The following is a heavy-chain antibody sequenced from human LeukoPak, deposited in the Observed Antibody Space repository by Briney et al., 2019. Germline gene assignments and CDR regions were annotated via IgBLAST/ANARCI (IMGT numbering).Heavy chain of an antibody. V-gene: IGHV3-33*01. CDR3: ARDDCSTTPCYAY. CDR1: GFTFTNYG. Sequence: GGSLRLSCTTSGFTFTNYGINWVRQAPGKGLEWVAAIWYDGSKTSYTDSVKGRFTVSRDISKNTVYLQMNGLKAEDTAVYYCARDDCSTTPCYAYWGQGTLVTVSS. J-gene: IGHJ4*02. D-gene: IGHD2-2*01. CDR2: IWYDGSKT.